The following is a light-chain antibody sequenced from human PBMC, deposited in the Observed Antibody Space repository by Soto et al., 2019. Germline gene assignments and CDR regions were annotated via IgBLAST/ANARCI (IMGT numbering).Light chain of an antibody. CDR3: NQTSSAPLT. CDR1: RDVGSD. CDR2: AAS. V-gene: IGKV1-39*01. J-gene: IGKJ4*01. Sequence: TQITLSRSSLSASVGDKIIMTCRASRDVGSDVSWYQQKPGQAPKLLIYAASNLYTGVPSRFSGSRSGTEFTLTISCLQPEDFASYCSNQTSSAPLTLSGGTKV.